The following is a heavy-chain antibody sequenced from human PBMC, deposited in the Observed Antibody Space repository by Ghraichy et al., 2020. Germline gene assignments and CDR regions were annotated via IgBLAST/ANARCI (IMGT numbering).Heavy chain of an antibody. CDR3: ARDYYDSSGYSGGLDY. CDR2: IYYSGST. J-gene: IGHJ4*02. Sequence: SQTLSLTCTVSGGSVSSGSYYWSWIRQPPGKGLEWIGYIYYSGSTNYNPSLKSRVTISVDTSKNQFSLKLSSVTAADTAVYYCARDYYDSSGYSGGLDYWGQGTLVTVSS. D-gene: IGHD3-22*01. CDR1: GGSVSSGSYY. V-gene: IGHV4-61*01.